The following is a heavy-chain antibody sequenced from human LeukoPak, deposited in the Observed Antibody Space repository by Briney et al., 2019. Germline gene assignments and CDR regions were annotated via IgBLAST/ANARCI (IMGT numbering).Heavy chain of an antibody. V-gene: IGHV1-2*02. D-gene: IGHD3-22*01. CDR3: ARAEGGYDSSGYMVDY. CDR2: INPNSGGT. Sequence: ASVKVSCKASGYTFTGYYMHWVRQAPGQGLEWMGWINPNSGGTNYAQKFQGRVTMTRDTSISTAYMELSRLRSDDTAVYYCARAEGGYDSSGYMVDYWGQGTLVTVSS. CDR1: GYTFTGYY. J-gene: IGHJ4*02.